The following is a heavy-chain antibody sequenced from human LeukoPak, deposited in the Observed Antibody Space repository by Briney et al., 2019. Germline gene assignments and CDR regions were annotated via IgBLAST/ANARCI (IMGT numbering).Heavy chain of an antibody. CDR3: ARVWCSGGSCYSSRGAFDI. CDR2: IVPIFGTA. V-gene: IGHV1-69*13. J-gene: IGHJ3*02. D-gene: IGHD2-15*01. Sequence: GASVKLSCTSSAGTFSINTIGWVRQAPGQGLERMGGIVPIFGTANYAQKFQGRVTITADESTSTAYMELSSLRYEDTAVYYCARVWCSGGSCYSSRGAFDIWGQGTMVTVSS. CDR1: AGTFSINT.